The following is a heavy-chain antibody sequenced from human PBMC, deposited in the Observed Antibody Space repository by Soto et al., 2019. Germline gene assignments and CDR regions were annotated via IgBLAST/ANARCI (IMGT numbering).Heavy chain of an antibody. CDR1: GGTFSSYA. CDR2: IIHIFGTA. Sequence: ASVKVSCKASGGTFSSYAISWVRQAPGQGLEWMGGIIHIFGTANYAQKFQGRVTITADESTSTAYMELSSLRSEDTAVYYCARNEQLVPDAFDIWGQGTMVTVSS. V-gene: IGHV1-69*13. D-gene: IGHD6-6*01. CDR3: ARNEQLVPDAFDI. J-gene: IGHJ3*02.